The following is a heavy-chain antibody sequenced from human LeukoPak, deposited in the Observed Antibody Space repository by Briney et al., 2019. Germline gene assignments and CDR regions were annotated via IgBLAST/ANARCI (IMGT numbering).Heavy chain of an antibody. CDR2: INQGGGDK. CDR3: TRDRSRAEDD. Sequence: GGSLRLSCAASGFTFSGHWMSWVRQAPGKGLEWVANINQGGGDKYYVDSVKGRFTVSRDNANNLLYLQMNSLRGEDTAVYYCTRDRSRAEDDWGQGTLVTVSS. J-gene: IGHJ4*02. V-gene: IGHV3-7*01. D-gene: IGHD1-14*01. CDR1: GFTFSGHW.